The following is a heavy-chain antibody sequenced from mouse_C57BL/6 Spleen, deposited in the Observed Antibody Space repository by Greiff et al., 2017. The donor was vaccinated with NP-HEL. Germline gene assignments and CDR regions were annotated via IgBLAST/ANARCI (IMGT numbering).Heavy chain of an antibody. Sequence: VQLQQPGAELVKPGASVKLSCKASGYTFTSYWMQWVKQRPGQGLEWIGEIDPSDSYTNYNQKFKGKATLTVDTSSSTAYMQLSSLTSEDSAVYYCARGALYYYGSSYVNWYFDVWGTGTTVTVSS. CDR2: IDPSDSYT. D-gene: IGHD1-1*01. CDR1: GYTFTSYW. V-gene: IGHV1-50*01. J-gene: IGHJ1*03. CDR3: ARGALYYYGSSYVNWYFDV.